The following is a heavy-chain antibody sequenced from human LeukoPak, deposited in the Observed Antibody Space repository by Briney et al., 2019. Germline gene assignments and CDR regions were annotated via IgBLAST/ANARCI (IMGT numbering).Heavy chain of an antibody. J-gene: IGHJ4*02. D-gene: IGHD5-12*01. V-gene: IGHV3-11*01. Sequence: GGSLRLSCAASGFTFSDYYMSWIRQAPGKGLEWVSYISSSGSTIYYAGSVKGRLTISRDNAKNSLYLQMNSLRAEDTAVYYCARGRLRLSSDFDYWGQGTLVTVSS. CDR2: ISSSGSTI. CDR3: ARGRLRLSSDFDY. CDR1: GFTFSDYY.